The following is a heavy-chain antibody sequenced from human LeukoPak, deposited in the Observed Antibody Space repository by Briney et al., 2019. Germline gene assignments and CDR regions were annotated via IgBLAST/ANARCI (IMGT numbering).Heavy chain of an antibody. D-gene: IGHD6-19*01. J-gene: IGHJ1*01. V-gene: IGHV3-7*01. Sequence: GGSLRLSCAASGFTFSSYWMSWVRQAPGKGLEWVANIKQDGSEKYYVDSVKGRFTISRDNAKNSLYLQMNSLRAEDTAVYYCARAIAVADREYFQHWGQGTLVTVSS. CDR1: GFTFSSYW. CDR3: ARAIAVADREYFQH. CDR2: IKQDGSEK.